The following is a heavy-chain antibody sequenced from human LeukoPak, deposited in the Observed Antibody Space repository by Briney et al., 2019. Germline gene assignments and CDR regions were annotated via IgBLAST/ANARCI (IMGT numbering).Heavy chain of an antibody. J-gene: IGHJ5*02. V-gene: IGHV1-69*04. CDR1: GYTFTGYY. CDR2: IIPILGIA. CDR3: ARDREMATIWFDP. D-gene: IGHD5-24*01. Sequence: SVKVSCKASGYTFTGYYMHWVRQAPGQGLEWMGRIIPILGIANYAQKFQGRVTITADKSTSTAYMELSSLRSEDTAVYYCARDREMATIWFDPWGQGTLVTVSS.